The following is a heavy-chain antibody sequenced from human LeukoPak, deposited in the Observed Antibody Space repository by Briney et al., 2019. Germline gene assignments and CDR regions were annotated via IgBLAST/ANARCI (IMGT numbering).Heavy chain of an antibody. CDR1: GGSISSYY. CDR2: IYYSGST. V-gene: IGHV4-39*01. CDR3: ARLTEYYDSSGYGHPGAFDI. Sequence: SETLSLTCTVSGGSISSYYWGWIRQPPGKGLEWIGSIYYSGSTYYNPSLKSRVTISVDTSKNQFSLKLSSVTAADTAVYYCARLTEYYDSSGYGHPGAFDIWGQGTMVTVSS. D-gene: IGHD3-22*01. J-gene: IGHJ3*02.